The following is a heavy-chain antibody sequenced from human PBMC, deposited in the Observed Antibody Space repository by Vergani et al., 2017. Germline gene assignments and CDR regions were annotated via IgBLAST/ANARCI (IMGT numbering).Heavy chain of an antibody. CDR1: GFSVSNSG. Sequence: QVQLVESGGGVVQPGGSLRLSCVASGFSVSNSGMHWVRQTPGKGLEWVAFIQYDGSDIFYADFVEGRFTISRDNSKNSLYLQMRSLRADDSAVYYCTKAGQYDSDNFHDSWGQGALVTVAS. CDR3: TKAGQYDSDNFHDS. J-gene: IGHJ1*01. V-gene: IGHV3-30*02. CDR2: IQYDGSDI. D-gene: IGHD3-22*01.